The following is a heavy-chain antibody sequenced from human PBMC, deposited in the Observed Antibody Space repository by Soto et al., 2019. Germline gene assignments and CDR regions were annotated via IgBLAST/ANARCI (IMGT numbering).Heavy chain of an antibody. CDR2: IIPIFGTA. CDR3: ARTPYYDSSNYYFDY. CDR1: GGTFSSYA. J-gene: IGHJ4*02. V-gene: IGHV1-69*13. D-gene: IGHD3-22*01. Sequence: GASVKVSCKASGGTFSSYAISWVRQAPGQGLEWMGGIIPIFGTANYAQKFQGRVTITADESTSTAYMELSSLRSEDTAVYYCARTPYYDSSNYYFDYWGQGTLFIVSS.